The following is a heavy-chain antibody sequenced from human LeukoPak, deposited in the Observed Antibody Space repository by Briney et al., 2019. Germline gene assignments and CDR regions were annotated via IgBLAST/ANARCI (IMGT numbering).Heavy chain of an antibody. CDR2: IYSGGST. D-gene: IGHD1-26*01. V-gene: IGHV3-53*01. CDR3: ARVVGVGAINGAFDI. J-gene: IGHJ3*02. Sequence: HPSGTLSLTCAVSGGSISSSNWWRWVRQAPGKGLEWVSVIYSGGSTYYADSVKGRFTISRDNSKNTLYLQMNSLRAEDTALYHCARVVGVGAINGAFDIWGQGTMVTVSS. CDR1: GGSISSSNW.